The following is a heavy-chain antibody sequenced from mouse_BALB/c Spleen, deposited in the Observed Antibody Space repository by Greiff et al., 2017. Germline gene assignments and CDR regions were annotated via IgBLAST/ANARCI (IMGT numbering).Heavy chain of an antibody. V-gene: IGHV14-1*02. CDR2: IDPENGNT. Sequence: EVKLQESGAELVRPGALVKLSCKASGFNIKDYYMHWVKQRPEQGLEWIGWIDPENGNTIYDPKFQGKASITADTSSNTAYLQLSSLTSEDTAVYYCAHLLGNAMDYWGQGTSVTVSS. J-gene: IGHJ4*01. CDR1: GFNIKDYY. D-gene: IGHD2-1*01. CDR3: AHLLGNAMDY.